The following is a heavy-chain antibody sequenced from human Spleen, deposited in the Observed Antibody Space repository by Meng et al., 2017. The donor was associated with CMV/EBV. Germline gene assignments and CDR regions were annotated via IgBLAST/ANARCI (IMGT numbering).Heavy chain of an antibody. CDR3: AAVVTWSNYYKANLDF. CDR2: IAVGSGTT. V-gene: IGHV1-58*01. D-gene: IGHD3-3*01. J-gene: IGHJ4*02. CDR1: GITSPKSA. Sequence: SVKVSCKTSGITSPKSAVEWVRQARGQRLEWIGWIAVGSGTTNYAQQFQERVTITRDLPTDTAYMELSSLTSEDTAVYYCAAVVTWSNYYKANLDFWGQGTLVTVSS.